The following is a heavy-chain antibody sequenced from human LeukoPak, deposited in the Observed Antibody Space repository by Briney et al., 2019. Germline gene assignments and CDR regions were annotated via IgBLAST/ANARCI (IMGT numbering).Heavy chain of an antibody. D-gene: IGHD5-18*01. V-gene: IGHV3-21*01. J-gene: IGHJ4*02. CDR2: ISSSSSYI. Sequence: RGSLRLSCAASGFTFSSYSMNWVRQAPGKGLEWVSSISSSSSYIYYADSVKGRFTISRDNAKNSLYLQMNSLRAEDTAVYYCARDLRGYSYGPDYWGQGTLVTVSS. CDR1: GFTFSSYS. CDR3: ARDLRGYSYGPDY.